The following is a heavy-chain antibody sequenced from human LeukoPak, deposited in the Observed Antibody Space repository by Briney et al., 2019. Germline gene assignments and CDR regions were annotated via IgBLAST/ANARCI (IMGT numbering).Heavy chain of an antibody. Sequence: PSETLSLTCTVSGGSISSSSYYWGWIRQPPGKGLEWIGSIYYSGSTYYNPSLKSRVTISVDTSKNQFSLKLSSVTAADTAVYYCARSYLQTSNAFDIWGQGTMVTVSS. V-gene: IGHV4-39*07. CDR3: ARSYLQTSNAFDI. CDR1: GGSISSSSYY. J-gene: IGHJ3*02. CDR2: IYYSGST. D-gene: IGHD2/OR15-2a*01.